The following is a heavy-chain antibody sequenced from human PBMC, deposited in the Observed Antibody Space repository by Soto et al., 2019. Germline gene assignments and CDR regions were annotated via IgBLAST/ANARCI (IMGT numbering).Heavy chain of an antibody. CDR2: INHSGST. CDR1: GGSFSGYY. Sequence: SETLSLTCAVYGGSFSGYYWSWIRQPPGKGLEWIGEINHSGSTNYNPSLKSRVTISVDTSKNQFSLKLSSVTAADTAVYYCARGRKRVYYYGSGTTANWFDPWGQGTLVTVSS. D-gene: IGHD3-10*01. J-gene: IGHJ5*02. V-gene: IGHV4-34*01. CDR3: ARGRKRVYYYGSGTTANWFDP.